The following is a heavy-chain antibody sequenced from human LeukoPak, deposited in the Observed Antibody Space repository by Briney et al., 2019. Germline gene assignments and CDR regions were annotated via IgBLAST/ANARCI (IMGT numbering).Heavy chain of an antibody. Sequence: PGGSLRLSCAASGFTFSGSAMHWVRQASGKGLEWVGRIRSKANSYATAYPASVKGRFTISRDDSKNTAYLQMNSLKTEDTAVYYCTRLVGANDAFDIWGQGTMVTVSS. J-gene: IGHJ3*02. CDR3: TRLVGANDAFDI. CDR2: IRSKANSYAT. V-gene: IGHV3-73*01. CDR1: GFTFSGSA. D-gene: IGHD1-26*01.